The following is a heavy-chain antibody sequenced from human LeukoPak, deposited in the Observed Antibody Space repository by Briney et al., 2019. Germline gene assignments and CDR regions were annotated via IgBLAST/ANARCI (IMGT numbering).Heavy chain of an antibody. CDR3: ARSSGTSETCFDY. CDR1: GGSISSSNW. CDR2: IYHSGST. D-gene: IGHD1-1*01. Sequence: SGTLSLTCAVSGGSISSSNWWSWVRQPPGKGLEWIGEIYHSGSTNYNPSLKRRVTISVDKSKNQFSLQLNSVPPEDTAVYYCARSSGTSETCFDYWGQGTLVTVSS. V-gene: IGHV4-4*02. J-gene: IGHJ4*02.